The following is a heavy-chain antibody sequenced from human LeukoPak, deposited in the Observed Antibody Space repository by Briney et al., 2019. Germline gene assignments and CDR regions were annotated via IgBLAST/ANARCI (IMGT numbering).Heavy chain of an antibody. CDR1: GFTFGDHA. V-gene: IGHV3-49*04. J-gene: IGHJ6*02. Sequence: GGSLRLSCTASGFTFGDHAMSWVRQAPGKGLEWVGFIRSKAYGGTTEYAASVKGRFTISRDDSKSIAYRQMNSLKTEDTAVYYYTRGPIQQWLYYGMDVWGQGTTVTVSS. D-gene: IGHD5-18*01. CDR3: TRGPIQQWLYYGMDV. CDR2: IRSKAYGGTT.